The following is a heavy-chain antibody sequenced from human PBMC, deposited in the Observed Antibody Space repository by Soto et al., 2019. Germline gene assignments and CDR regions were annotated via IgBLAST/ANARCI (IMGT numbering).Heavy chain of an antibody. D-gene: IGHD1-26*01. CDR3: ARDPAWSTDYGMDV. CDR2: INAGNGNT. Sequence: GASVKVSCKASGYTFTSYAMHWVRQAPGQRLEWMGWINAGNGNTKYSQKFQGRVTITRDTSASTAYMELSSLRSEDTAVYYCARDPAWSTDYGMDVWGQGTTVTVSS. CDR1: GYTFTSYA. J-gene: IGHJ6*02. V-gene: IGHV1-3*01.